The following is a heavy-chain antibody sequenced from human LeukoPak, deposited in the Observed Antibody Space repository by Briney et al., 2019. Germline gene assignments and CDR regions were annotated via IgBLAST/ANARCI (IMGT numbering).Heavy chain of an antibody. Sequence: GASVKVSCKVSGYTLTELSMHWVRQAPGKGLEWMGGFDPEDGETIYARKFQGRLTMTEDTSTDTAYMELSSLRSEDTAVYYCATGILTGYDYWGQGTLVTVSS. V-gene: IGHV1-24*01. CDR2: FDPEDGET. CDR1: GYTLTELS. CDR3: ATGILTGYDY. D-gene: IGHD3-9*01. J-gene: IGHJ4*02.